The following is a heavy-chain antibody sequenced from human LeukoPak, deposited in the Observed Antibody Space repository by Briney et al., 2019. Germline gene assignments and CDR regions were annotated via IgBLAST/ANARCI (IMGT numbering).Heavy chain of an antibody. D-gene: IGHD6-19*01. Sequence: ASVKVSCKASGYTFTSYGISWVRQAPGQGLEWMGWISAYNGNTNYAQKLQGRVTMTRDTSTSTVYMELSSLRSEDTAVYYCARDTVADYYGKDVWGQGTKVTVSS. CDR3: ARDTVADYYGKDV. CDR1: GYTFTSYG. J-gene: IGHJ6*02. V-gene: IGHV1-18*01. CDR2: ISAYNGNT.